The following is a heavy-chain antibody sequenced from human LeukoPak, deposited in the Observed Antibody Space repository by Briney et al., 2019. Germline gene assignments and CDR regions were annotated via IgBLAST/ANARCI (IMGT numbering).Heavy chain of an antibody. CDR1: GFTFSTYG. D-gene: IGHD3/OR15-3a*01. CDR2: ISYDERNI. CDR3: AKPLDTDTWYYFDY. Sequence: GRSLRLSCAASGFTFSTYGMHWVRQAPGKGPEWVAGISYDERNIYYAESVKGRFTISRDTSKNTVDLQMGSLGAGDTAVYYCAKPLDTDTWYYFDYWGQGILVTVSS. V-gene: IGHV3-30*18. J-gene: IGHJ4*02.